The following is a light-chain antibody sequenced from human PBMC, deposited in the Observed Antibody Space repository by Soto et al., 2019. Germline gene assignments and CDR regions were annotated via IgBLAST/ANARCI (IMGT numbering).Light chain of an antibody. CDR1: QSISSGY. V-gene: IGKV3-20*01. J-gene: IGKJ2*01. Sequence: IVLTQSPDTLSLSPGERATLSCRASQSISSGYVAWYQQKPGQAPRPLMFGASGRATCFPDRFSGSGSGTDFTLTISRLEPEDSAVYYCHCQKYDDSPVYTFGQGTKLEIK. CDR2: GAS. CDR3: HCQKYDDSPVYT.